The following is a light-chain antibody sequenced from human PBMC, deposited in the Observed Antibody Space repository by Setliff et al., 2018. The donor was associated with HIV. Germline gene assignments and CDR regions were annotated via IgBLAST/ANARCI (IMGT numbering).Light chain of an antibody. Sequence: QSALTQPSSASGTPGQRVTISCSGSTSNIGSNTVNWYQQVPGTAPKLPIYSNNQRPSGVPDRFSGSKSGTSASLAISGLQSEDEADYYCAAWDDSLNGSWVFGGGTKVTVL. V-gene: IGLV1-44*01. CDR2: SNN. J-gene: IGLJ3*02. CDR3: AAWDDSLNGSWV. CDR1: TSNIGSNT.